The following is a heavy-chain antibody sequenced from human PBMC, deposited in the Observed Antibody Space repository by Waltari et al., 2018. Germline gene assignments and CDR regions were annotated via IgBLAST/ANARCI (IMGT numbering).Heavy chain of an antibody. D-gene: IGHD2-15*01. CDR2: ISHSGRT. J-gene: IGHJ3*02. CDR3: ATVVVAAKDAFDS. V-gene: IGHV4-38-2*01. CDR1: GYSISRGYY. Sequence: QVQLQESGPGLVKPSETLSLTCPVSGYSISRGYYWGWIRQPPGKGLAWIGSISHSGRTYYSPSLKSGVTISVDTSKNQFSLKLSSVTAADTAVYYCATVVVAAKDAFDSWGQGTMVTVSS.